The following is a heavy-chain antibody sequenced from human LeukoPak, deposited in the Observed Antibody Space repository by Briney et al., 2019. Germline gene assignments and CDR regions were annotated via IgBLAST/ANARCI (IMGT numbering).Heavy chain of an antibody. J-gene: IGHJ6*02. Sequence: GGSLRLSCAASRFTFSSYAMSWVRQAPGKGLEWVSAISGSGGNTYYADSVKGRFTISRDDSRNTLYLQMNSLRAEDTAVYYCAKVRNSGSYLDGMDVWGQGTTVTVSS. V-gene: IGHV3-23*01. CDR2: ISGSGGNT. CDR1: RFTFSSYA. CDR3: AKVRNSGSYLDGMDV. D-gene: IGHD1-26*01.